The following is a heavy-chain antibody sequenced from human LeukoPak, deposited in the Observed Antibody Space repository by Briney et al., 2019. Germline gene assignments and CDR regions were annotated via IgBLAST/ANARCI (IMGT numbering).Heavy chain of an antibody. Sequence: GASVKVSCKASGYTFTGYYVHWVRQAPGQGLEWMGWINPNSGGTNYAQKFQGRVTMTRDTSISTAYMELSRLRSDDTAVYYCARGTLSLGPNRRYSYGYFDSWGQGTLVTVSS. D-gene: IGHD5-18*01. V-gene: IGHV1-2*02. J-gene: IGHJ4*02. CDR2: INPNSGGT. CDR1: GYTFTGYY. CDR3: ARGTLSLGPNRRYSYGYFDS.